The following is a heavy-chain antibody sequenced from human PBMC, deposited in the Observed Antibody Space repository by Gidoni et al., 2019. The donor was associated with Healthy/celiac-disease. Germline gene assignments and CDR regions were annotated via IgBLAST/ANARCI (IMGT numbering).Heavy chain of an antibody. V-gene: IGHV3-21*01. CDR1: VSTFSSYS. Sequence: EVQLVESGGGLVKPGGSLGLSCAASVSTFSSYSMNWVRQAPGKGLEWVSSISSSSSYIYYADSVKGRFTISRDNAKNSLYLQMNSLRAEDTAVYYCARAPEVGYYFDYWGQGTLVTVSS. CDR2: ISSSSSYI. CDR3: ARAPEVGYYFDY. D-gene: IGHD1-26*01. J-gene: IGHJ4*02.